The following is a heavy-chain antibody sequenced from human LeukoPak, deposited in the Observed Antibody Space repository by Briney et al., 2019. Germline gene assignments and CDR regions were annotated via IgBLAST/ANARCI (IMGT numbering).Heavy chain of an antibody. CDR1: GGTFSSYA. Sequence: ASVKVSCKASGGTFSSYAISWVRQAPGQGLEWMGGIIPIFGTANYARRFQGRLTITADESTSTTYMELSSLRSEDTAVYCCARDLADIVVDPPAMPYYFDYWGQGTVVTVSS. CDR3: ARDLADIVVDPPAMPYYFDY. J-gene: IGHJ4*02. V-gene: IGHV1-69*13. D-gene: IGHD2-2*01. CDR2: IIPIFGTA.